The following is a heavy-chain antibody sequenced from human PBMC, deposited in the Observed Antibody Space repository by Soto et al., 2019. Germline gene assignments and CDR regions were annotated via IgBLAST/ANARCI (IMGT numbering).Heavy chain of an antibody. CDR2: IFPIFGTA. J-gene: IGHJ4*02. V-gene: IGHV1-69*06. CDR3: AREGAYYYDSSGLGVDYFDY. CDR1: GGTFSSYA. D-gene: IGHD3-22*01. Sequence: QVQLVQSGAEVKKPVSSLKVSCKASGGTFSSYAISWVRQAPGQGLEWMGGIFPIFGTANYSLKFQGRVTITADKSTSTAYRELSSLRSEDTAVYYCAREGAYYYDSSGLGVDYFDYWGQGTLVNVSS.